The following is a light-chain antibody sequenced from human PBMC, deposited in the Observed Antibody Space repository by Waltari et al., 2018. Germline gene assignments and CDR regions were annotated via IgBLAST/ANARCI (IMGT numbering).Light chain of an antibody. J-gene: IGLJ7*01. CDR2: ENT. CDR1: SSNIGNNY. Sequence: QSVLTQPPSESAAPGQRVTIPCPGGSSNIGNNYVTWHRQFPGTAPKLLIYENTERPSGIPGRFSGSKSGTSATLDITGLQAGGEADYYCGTWDSSLSGAVFGGGTHLTVL. CDR3: GTWDSSLSGAV. V-gene: IGLV1-51*02.